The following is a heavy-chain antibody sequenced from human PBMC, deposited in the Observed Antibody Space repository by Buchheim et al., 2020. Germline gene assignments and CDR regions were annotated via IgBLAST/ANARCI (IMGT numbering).Heavy chain of an antibody. J-gene: IGHJ5*02. D-gene: IGHD3-10*01. CDR1: GYTFTGYY. V-gene: IGHV1-2*02. Sequence: QVQLVQSGAEVKKPGASVKVSCKASGYTFTGYYMHWVRQAPGQGLEWMGWINPNSGGTNYAQTFQGRVTMTRDTSIRTAHMELSRLRSDDMAVYYCARDYSGSYNWFDPWGQGTL. CDR2: INPNSGGT. CDR3: ARDYSGSYNWFDP.